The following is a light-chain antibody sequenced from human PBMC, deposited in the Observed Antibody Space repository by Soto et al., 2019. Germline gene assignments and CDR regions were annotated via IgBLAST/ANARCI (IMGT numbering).Light chain of an antibody. CDR2: WAS. Sequence: DIVMTQSPDSLAVSLGERATINCKSSQRALYSSNNKNYLTWYQQKPGQPPKLLIYWASTRESGVPDRFSGSGSVTDFTLTISSLQAEDVAVYYCQQYYSTPPTFGGGTKVEIK. CDR1: QRALYSSNNKNY. J-gene: IGKJ4*01. V-gene: IGKV4-1*01. CDR3: QQYYSTPPT.